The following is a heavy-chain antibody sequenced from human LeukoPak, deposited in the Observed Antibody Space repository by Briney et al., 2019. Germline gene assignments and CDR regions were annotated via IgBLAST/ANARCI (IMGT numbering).Heavy chain of an antibody. CDR2: MKPDGNEK. Sequence: PGGSLRLSCAASGFSVSTFWMSWVRQSPGKGLEWVANMKPDGNEKYYMDSVRGRFSISRDSAKNSLYLQINSLTVEDTAVYYCARAAKIFGLAVGPFDPWGQGTLVTVSS. V-gene: IGHV3-7*01. J-gene: IGHJ5*02. CDR1: GFSVSTFW. CDR3: ARAAKIFGLAVGPFDP. D-gene: IGHD3/OR15-3a*01.